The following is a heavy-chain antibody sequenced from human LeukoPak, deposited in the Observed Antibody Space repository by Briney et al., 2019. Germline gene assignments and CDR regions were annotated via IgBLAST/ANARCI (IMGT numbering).Heavy chain of an antibody. Sequence: ASVKVSCKASGGTFSSYAISWVRQAPGQGLEWMGRIIPILGIANYALKFQGRVTITADKSTSTAYMELSSLRSEDTAVYYCARGKGYSSSWYYYWGQGTLVTVSS. CDR1: GGTFSSYA. J-gene: IGHJ4*02. CDR3: ARGKGYSSSWYYY. V-gene: IGHV1-69*04. CDR2: IIPILGIA. D-gene: IGHD6-13*01.